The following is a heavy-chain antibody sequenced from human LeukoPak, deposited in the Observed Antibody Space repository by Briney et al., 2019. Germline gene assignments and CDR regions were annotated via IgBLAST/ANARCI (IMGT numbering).Heavy chain of an antibody. Sequence: GSLRLSCAASGFTFSDYYMSWIRQAPGKGLEWVSYISSSSSYTNYADSVKGRFTISRDNAKNSLYLQMNSLRAEDTAVYYCARSGIAARPRADYWGQGTLVTVSS. D-gene: IGHD6-6*01. CDR3: ARSGIAARPRADY. J-gene: IGHJ4*02. V-gene: IGHV3-11*06. CDR2: ISSSSSYT. CDR1: GFTFSDYY.